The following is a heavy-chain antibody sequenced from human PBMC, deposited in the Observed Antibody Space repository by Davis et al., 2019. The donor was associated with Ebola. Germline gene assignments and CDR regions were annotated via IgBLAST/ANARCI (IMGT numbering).Heavy chain of an antibody. D-gene: IGHD2-15*01. V-gene: IGHV3-30-3*01. CDR1: GFTFSSYA. Sequence: GESLKISCAASGFTFSSYAMHWVRQAPGKGLEWVAVISYDGSNKYYADSVKGRFTISRDNSKNTLYLQMNSLRAEDTAVYYCARDRGCSGGSCYPRNYMDVWGKGTTVTVSS. CDR3: ARDRGCSGGSCYPRNYMDV. J-gene: IGHJ6*03. CDR2: ISYDGSNK.